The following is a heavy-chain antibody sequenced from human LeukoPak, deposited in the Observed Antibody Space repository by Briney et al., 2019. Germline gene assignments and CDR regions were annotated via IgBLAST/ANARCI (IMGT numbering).Heavy chain of an antibody. D-gene: IGHD6-19*01. Sequence: ASVKVSCRASGYTFTSYAMNWVRQGPGQGLEWMGWSNTSTGNPTYAQGFTGRFVFSLDTSVSTAYLQISSLKAEDTAVYYCASRDPPLSFTSGWPFNYWGQGTLVTVSS. CDR3: ASRDPPLSFTSGWPFNY. J-gene: IGHJ4*02. CDR1: GYTFTSYA. V-gene: IGHV7-4-1*02. CDR2: SNTSTGNP.